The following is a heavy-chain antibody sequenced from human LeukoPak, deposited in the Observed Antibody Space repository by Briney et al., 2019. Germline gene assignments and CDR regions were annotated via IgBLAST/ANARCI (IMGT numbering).Heavy chain of an antibody. J-gene: IGHJ4*02. CDR1: GFTFSSYA. V-gene: IGHV3-23*01. CDR3: AKGSYYDSSGSFYFDY. D-gene: IGHD3-22*01. Sequence: GGSLRLSCAASGFTFSSYAMSWVRQAPGKGLEWVSGISGRGDNTYYADSVKGRFTISRENYKNTVDVQVNSLGTEDTAAYYCAKGSYYDSSGSFYFDYRGQGTLVTVSS. CDR2: ISGRGDNT.